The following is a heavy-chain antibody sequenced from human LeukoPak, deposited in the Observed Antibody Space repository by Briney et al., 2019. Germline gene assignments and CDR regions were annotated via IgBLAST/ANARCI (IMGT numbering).Heavy chain of an antibody. CDR2: INPNSGGT. CDR1: GHTFTGYY. CDR3: ARGSIVGATFDYFDY. Sequence: ASGKVSCKAAGHTFTGYYIHWVRKAAGQGLEWIGWINPNSGGTNYAQKFQGGVTMTRDTSISTAYMDLSRLRSDDTAVYYCARGSIVGATFDYFDYWGQGTLVTVSS. D-gene: IGHD1-26*01. V-gene: IGHV1-2*02. J-gene: IGHJ4*02.